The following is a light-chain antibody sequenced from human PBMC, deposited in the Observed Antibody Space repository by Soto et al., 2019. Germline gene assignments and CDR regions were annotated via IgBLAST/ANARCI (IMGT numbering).Light chain of an antibody. CDR3: QQSYSTLRA. CDR1: RSISNY. V-gene: IGKV1-39*01. J-gene: IGKJ1*01. Sequence: IEMTKAPTGLPASVGDRVTITCVASRSISNYLNRYQQKPWKAPKLLIYDATNLQSGVPSRFSGSASETDFTLTISSLQHEDFATYYCQQSYSTLRAFGQGTKVDIK. CDR2: DAT.